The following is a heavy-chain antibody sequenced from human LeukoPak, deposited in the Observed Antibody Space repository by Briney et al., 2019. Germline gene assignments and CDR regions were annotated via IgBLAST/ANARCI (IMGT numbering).Heavy chain of an antibody. CDR3: AIEIIERGAFDM. J-gene: IGHJ3*02. Sequence: ASVTVSCTASGYTFTSYYLHWVRQAPGQGLEWMGIINPSVGSTTYAQKFQGRVTMTSDTSTSTVYMELRSLRCEDTAVYCCAIEIIERGAFDMWGQGTVVTVSS. D-gene: IGHD2/OR15-2a*01. CDR2: INPSVGST. CDR1: GYTFTSYY. V-gene: IGHV1-46*01.